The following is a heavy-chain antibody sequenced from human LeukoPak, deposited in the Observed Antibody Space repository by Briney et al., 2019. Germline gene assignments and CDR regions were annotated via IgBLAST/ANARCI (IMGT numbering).Heavy chain of an antibody. Sequence: SVKVSCKASGGTFSSYAISWVRQAPGQGLEWMGGIIPIFGTANYAQKFQGRVTITADESTSTAYMELSSLRSEDMAVYYCARDERGVGATFDYWGQGTLVTVSS. J-gene: IGHJ4*02. V-gene: IGHV1-69*13. D-gene: IGHD1-26*01. CDR2: IIPIFGTA. CDR3: ARDERGVGATFDY. CDR1: GGTFSSYA.